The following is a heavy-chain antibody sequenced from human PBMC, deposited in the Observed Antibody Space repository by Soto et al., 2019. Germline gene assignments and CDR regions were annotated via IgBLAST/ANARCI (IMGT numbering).Heavy chain of an antibody. V-gene: IGHV1-69*13. D-gene: IGHD2-15*01. CDR2: IIPIFGTA. CDR3: ARGQYCSGGSCYLRGAFDI. Sequence: SVKVSCKASGGTFSSYAISWVRQAPGQGLEWMGGIIPIFGTANYAQKFQGRVTITADESTSTAYMELSSLRSEDTAVYYCARGQYCSGGSCYLRGAFDIWGQGTMVTVSS. J-gene: IGHJ3*02. CDR1: GGTFSSYA.